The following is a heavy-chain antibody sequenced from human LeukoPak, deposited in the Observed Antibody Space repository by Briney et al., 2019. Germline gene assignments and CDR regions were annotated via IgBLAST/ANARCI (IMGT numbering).Heavy chain of an antibody. D-gene: IGHD3-22*01. Sequence: GGSLRLSXAASGFTFDDYGMSWVRQAPGKGLEWVSGINWNGGSTGYADSLKGRFTISRDNANNSLYLQMNSLRVEDTALYYCARGSYYDTSGHYAFWGQGTLVTVSS. CDR3: ARGSYYDTSGHYAF. CDR2: INWNGGST. J-gene: IGHJ4*02. CDR1: GFTFDDYG. V-gene: IGHV3-20*04.